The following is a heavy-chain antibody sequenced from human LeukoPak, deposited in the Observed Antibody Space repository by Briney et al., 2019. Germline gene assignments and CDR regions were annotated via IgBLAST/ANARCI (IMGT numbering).Heavy chain of an antibody. V-gene: IGHV4-30-2*01. CDR3: ARGDCSSTSCYNYFDY. CDR2: IYHSGST. J-gene: IGHJ4*02. CDR1: GGSISSGGYY. D-gene: IGHD2-2*02. Sequence: SETLSLTCTVSGGSISSGGYYWSWIRQPPGKGLEWIGYIYHSGSTYYNPSLKSRVTISVDRSKNQFSLKLSSETAADTAVYYCARGDCSSTSCYNYFDYWGQGTLVTVSS.